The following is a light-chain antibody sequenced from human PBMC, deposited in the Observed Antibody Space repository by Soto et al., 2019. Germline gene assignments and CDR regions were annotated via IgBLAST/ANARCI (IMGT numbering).Light chain of an antibody. CDR1: QTVSYR. J-gene: IGKJ2*01. Sequence: DIQMTQSPSTLSASVGDRVTITCRASQTVSYRLAWYQQKPGTAPNLLVFDASNLQSGVPSRFSGSGSGTEFTLTISSLQPDDFATDYCQQYETYPMYTFGQGTKLENK. V-gene: IGKV1-5*01. CDR3: QQYETYPMYT. CDR2: DAS.